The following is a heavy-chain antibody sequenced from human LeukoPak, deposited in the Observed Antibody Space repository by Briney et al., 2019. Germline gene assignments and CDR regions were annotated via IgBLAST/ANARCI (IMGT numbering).Heavy chain of an antibody. V-gene: IGHV1-46*01. Sequence: ASVKVSCKASGYTFTSYYMHWVRQAPGQGLEWMGIINPSGGSTSYAQKFQGRVTMTRDMSTSTVYMELSSLRSEDTAVYYCARDRLTTVTTNAGYYYYMDVWGKGTMVTVSS. CDR1: GYTFTSYY. J-gene: IGHJ6*03. CDR3: ARDRLTTVTTNAGYYYYMDV. D-gene: IGHD4-11*01. CDR2: INPSGGST.